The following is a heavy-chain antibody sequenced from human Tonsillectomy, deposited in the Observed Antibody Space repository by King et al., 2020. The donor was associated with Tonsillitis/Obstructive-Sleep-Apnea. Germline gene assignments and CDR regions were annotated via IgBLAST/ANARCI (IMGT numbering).Heavy chain of an antibody. J-gene: IGHJ4*02. V-gene: IGHV3-30*18. CDR3: AKGGEAFDY. D-gene: IGHD3-16*01. CDR2: ISYDGSNK. Sequence: EQLVQSGGGEVQPGRSLRLSCAVSGFTFSSYGMHWVRQAPGKGLEWVAVISYDGSNKYYADSVKGRFTISRDNSKNTLYLQMNSLRAEDTAVYYCAKGGEAFDYWGQGTLVTVSS. CDR1: GFTFSSYG.